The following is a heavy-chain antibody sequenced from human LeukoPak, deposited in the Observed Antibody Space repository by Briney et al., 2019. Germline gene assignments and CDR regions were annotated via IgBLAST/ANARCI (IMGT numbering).Heavy chain of an antibody. CDR1: GGSISSSSYY. CDR3: ARDRPCLAAAGTYNWFDP. J-gene: IGHJ5*02. Sequence: KPSETLSLTCTVSGGSISSSSYYWGWIRQPPGKGLEWIGSIYYSGSTYYNPSLKSRVTISVDTSKNQFSLKLSSVTAADTAVYYCARDRPCLAAAGTYNWFDPWGQGTLVTVSS. D-gene: IGHD6-13*01. CDR2: IYYSGST. V-gene: IGHV4-39*07.